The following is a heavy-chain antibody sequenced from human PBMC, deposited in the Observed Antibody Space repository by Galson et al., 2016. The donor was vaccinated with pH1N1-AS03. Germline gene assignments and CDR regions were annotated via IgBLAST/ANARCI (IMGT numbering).Heavy chain of an antibody. Sequence: SLRLSCAASGFTLRTYDMHWVRQAPGKGLEWVGINRYYGSSEYYGDSMKGRICISRDNSQNTISLQMNSLRVEDTAVYYCVRGSGYYFDSWSQGTLVTVSS. D-gene: IGHD3-3*01. CDR1: GFTLRTYD. V-gene: IGHV3-33*01. CDR3: VRGSGYYFDS. CDR2: NRYYGSSE. J-gene: IGHJ4*02.